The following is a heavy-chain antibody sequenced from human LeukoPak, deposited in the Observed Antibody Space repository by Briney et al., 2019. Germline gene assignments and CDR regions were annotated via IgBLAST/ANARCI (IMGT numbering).Heavy chain of an antibody. Sequence: SETLSLTCTVSGGSISSGDYYWSWIRQPPGKGLEWIGYIYYSRSTYYNPSLKSRVTISVDTSKNQFSLKLSSVTAADTAVYYCAREYYYDSSGYWDDAFDIWGQGTMVTVSS. D-gene: IGHD3-22*01. CDR1: GGSISSGDYY. CDR3: AREYYYDSSGYWDDAFDI. V-gene: IGHV4-30-4*08. J-gene: IGHJ3*02. CDR2: IYYSRST.